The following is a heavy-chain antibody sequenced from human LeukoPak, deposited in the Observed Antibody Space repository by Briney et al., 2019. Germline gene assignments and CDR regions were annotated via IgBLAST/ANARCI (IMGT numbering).Heavy chain of an antibody. CDR3: ATGKWLQFNS. Sequence: PSETLSLTCTVSGGSISSSSYYWGWIRQSPGKGLEWIGSIYYSGSTYYNPSLKSRVTISVDTSKNQISLKLSSVTAADTSVYYCATGKWLQFNSWGQGTLVTVSS. V-gene: IGHV4-39*01. CDR1: GGSISSSSYY. J-gene: IGHJ5*01. CDR2: IYYSGST. D-gene: IGHD5-12*01.